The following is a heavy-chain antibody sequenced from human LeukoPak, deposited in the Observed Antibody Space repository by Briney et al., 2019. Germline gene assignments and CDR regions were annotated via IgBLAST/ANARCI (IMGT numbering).Heavy chain of an antibody. CDR1: GFTFSSYA. V-gene: IGHV3-30-3*01. Sequence: GGSLRLSCAASGFTFSSYAMHWVRQAPGKGLEWVAVISYDGSNKYYADSVKGRFTISRDNSKNTLYLQMNSLRAEDTAVYYCARAPPHIVVVTAILPYGMDVWGQGTTVTVSS. D-gene: IGHD2-21*02. CDR3: ARAPPHIVVVTAILPYGMDV. CDR2: ISYDGSNK. J-gene: IGHJ6*02.